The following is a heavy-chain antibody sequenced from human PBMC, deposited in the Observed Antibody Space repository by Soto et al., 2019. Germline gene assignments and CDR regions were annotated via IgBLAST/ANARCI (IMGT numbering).Heavy chain of an antibody. CDR2: VNPNSGGT. J-gene: IGHJ5*02. CDR1: GYTFTGYY. CDR3: ARAAVVVPAAIFVDWFDP. V-gene: IGHV1-2*04. Sequence: GASVKVSCKASGYTFTGYYMHWVRQAPGQGLEWMGRVNPNSGGTNYAQKFQGWVTMTRDTSISTAYMELSRLRSDDTAVYYCARAAVVVPAAIFVDWFDPWGQGTLVTVPQ. D-gene: IGHD2-2*01.